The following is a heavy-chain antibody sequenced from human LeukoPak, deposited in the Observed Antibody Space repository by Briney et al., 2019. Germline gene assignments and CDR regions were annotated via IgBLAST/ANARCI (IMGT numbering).Heavy chain of an antibody. Sequence: SETLSLTCAVYGRSFTGYYWSWIRQPPGKGLEWIGEINHSGSTNYNPSLKSRVTISVDTSKNQFSLKLSSVTAADTAAYYCARSGTLYCSSTSCYLRIWGFDWFDPWGQGTLVTVSS. CDR3: ARSGTLYCSSTSCYLRIWGFDWFDP. J-gene: IGHJ5*02. CDR2: INHSGST. CDR1: GRSFTGYY. V-gene: IGHV4-34*01. D-gene: IGHD2-2*01.